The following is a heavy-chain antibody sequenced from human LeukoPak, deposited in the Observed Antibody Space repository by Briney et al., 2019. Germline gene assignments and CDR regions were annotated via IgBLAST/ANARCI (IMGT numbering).Heavy chain of an antibody. CDR3: ARELVVRAGDYFDY. Sequence: GGSLRLSCAASGFTFSRSWIHWVRQAPGKGPVWVSRINGDGTSTKYADSVKGRFTISRDNAKNTLFLQMNSLRVEDTAVYYCARELVVRAGDYFDYWGQGNLVTVSP. J-gene: IGHJ4*02. V-gene: IGHV3-74*01. CDR2: INGDGTST. CDR1: GFTFSRSW. D-gene: IGHD2-2*01.